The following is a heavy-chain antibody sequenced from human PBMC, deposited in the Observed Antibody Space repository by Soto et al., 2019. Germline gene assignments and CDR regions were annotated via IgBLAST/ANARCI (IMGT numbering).Heavy chain of an antibody. V-gene: IGHV1-69*12. D-gene: IGHD2-8*02. CDR3: ARHVTAAGGYYSMDA. J-gene: IGHJ6*02. CDR1: GGTFSSYA. CDR2: IIPIFGTA. Sequence: QVQLVQSGAEVKKPGSSVKVSCKASGGTFSSYAISWVRQAPGQGLEWMGGIIPIFGTANYAEKFHVRVTITADEPTSTACMELSSLRSEGTDVYYCARHVTAAGGYYSMDAWGLGTAFTVYS.